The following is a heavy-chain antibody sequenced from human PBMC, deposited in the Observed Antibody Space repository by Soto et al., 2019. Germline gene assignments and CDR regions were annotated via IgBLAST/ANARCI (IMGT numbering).Heavy chain of an antibody. V-gene: IGHV5-10-1*01. D-gene: IGHD3-22*01. CDR3: ARQIYDSDTGPNFQYYFDS. CDR1: GYSFAGYW. CDR2: IDPSDSQT. Sequence: RGESLKISCKGSGYSFAGYWITWVRQKPGKGLEWMGRIDPSDSQTYYSPSFRGHVTISVTKSITTVFLQWSGLRASDTAMYYCARQIYDSDTGPNFQYYFDSWGQGTLVTVSS. J-gene: IGHJ4*02.